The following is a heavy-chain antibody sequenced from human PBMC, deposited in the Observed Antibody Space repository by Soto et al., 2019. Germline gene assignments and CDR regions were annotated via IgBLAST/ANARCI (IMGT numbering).Heavy chain of an antibody. CDR2: IYYSGST. D-gene: IGHD5-18*01. V-gene: IGHV4-61*01. CDR1: GGSVSSGSYY. CDR3: ARAGGGYSYGTIDY. Sequence: SETLSLTCTVSGGSVSSGSYYWSWIRQPPGKGLEWIGYIYYSGSTNYNPSLKSRVTISVDTSKNQFSLKLSSVTAADTAVYYCARAGGGYSYGTIDYPGQGTLVTVSS. J-gene: IGHJ4*02.